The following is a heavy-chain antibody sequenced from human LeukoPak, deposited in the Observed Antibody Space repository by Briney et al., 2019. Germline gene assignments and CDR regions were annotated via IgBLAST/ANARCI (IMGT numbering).Heavy chain of an antibody. V-gene: IGHV3-9*01. J-gene: IGHJ3*02. Sequence: GGSLRLSCAASGFTFDDYAMHWVRQAPGKGLEWVSGISWNSGSIGYADSVKGRFTISRDNAKNSLYLQMNSLRAEDTALYYCAKDIREFRYYGSGSYAFDIWGQGTMVTVSS. CDR3: AKDIREFRYYGSGSYAFDI. CDR1: GFTFDDYA. CDR2: ISWNSGSI. D-gene: IGHD3-10*01.